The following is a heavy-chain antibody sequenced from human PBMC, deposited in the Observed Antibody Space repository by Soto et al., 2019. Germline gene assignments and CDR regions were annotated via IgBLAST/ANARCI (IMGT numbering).Heavy chain of an antibody. CDR3: AKDGSSGWYSQNFQH. CDR1: GFTFSSYG. CDR2: ISYDGSNK. Sequence: QVQLVESGGGVVQPGRSLRLSCAASGFTFSSYGMHWVRQAPGKGLEWVAVISYDGSNKYYADSVKGRFTISRDNSKNTLYLQMYSLRAEDTAVYYCAKDGSSGWYSQNFQHWGQGTLVTVSS. D-gene: IGHD6-19*01. V-gene: IGHV3-30*18. J-gene: IGHJ1*01.